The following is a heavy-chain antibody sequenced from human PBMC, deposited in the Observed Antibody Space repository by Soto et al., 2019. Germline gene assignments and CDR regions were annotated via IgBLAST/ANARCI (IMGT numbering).Heavy chain of an antibody. Sequence: QVHLVQSGGEMKKLGASVKVSCKASGYTFTDFGISWVRQAPGQGLEWMGWISGFDGDRNYAQKFQGRVTLTTDTSATTAYTELRSLTSDDAAIYYCARVYDRWGEDWFDPWGQGTLVTVSS. CDR3: ARVYDRWGEDWFDP. CDR1: GYTFTDFG. D-gene: IGHD3-16*01. CDR2: ISGFDGDR. J-gene: IGHJ5*02. V-gene: IGHV1-18*01.